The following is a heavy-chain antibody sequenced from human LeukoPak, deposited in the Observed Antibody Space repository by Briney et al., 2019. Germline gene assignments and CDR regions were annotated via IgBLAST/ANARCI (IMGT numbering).Heavy chain of an antibody. CDR3: ATTAGAAAGTLSYYMDV. D-gene: IGHD6-13*01. V-gene: IGHV3-53*01. CDR1: GFTVTSNS. CDR2: IYSGST. Sequence: GGSLRLSCTVSGFTVTSNSMSWVRQAPGKGLEWVSFIYSGSTHYSDSVKGRFTISRDNSKNTLYLQMNSLRAEDTAVYYCATTAGAAAGTLSYYMDVWGKGTTVTISS. J-gene: IGHJ6*03.